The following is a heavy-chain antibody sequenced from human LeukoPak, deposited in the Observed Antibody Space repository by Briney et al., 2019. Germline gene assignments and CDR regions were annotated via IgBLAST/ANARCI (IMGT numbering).Heavy chain of an antibody. D-gene: IGHD3-10*01. V-gene: IGHV3-11*01. J-gene: IGHJ4*02. CDR3: ARVVPPTDYGSGSYFWDPYYFDY. CDR2: ISSSGSTI. CDR1: GFTFSDYY. Sequence: TGGSLRLSCAASGFTFSDYYMSWIRQAPGKGLEWVSYISSSGSTIYYADSVKGRFTISRDTSKNTLYLQMNSLRAEDTAVYYCARVVPPTDYGSGSYFWDPYYFDYWGQGTLVTVSS.